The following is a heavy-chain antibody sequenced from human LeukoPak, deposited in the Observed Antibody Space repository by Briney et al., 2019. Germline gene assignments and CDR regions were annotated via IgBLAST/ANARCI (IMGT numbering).Heavy chain of an antibody. J-gene: IGHJ4*02. V-gene: IGHV4-31*03. CDR1: GGSISSGGYY. CDR3: ARGPRYFDWLV. Sequence: PSETLSLTCTVSGGSISSGGYYWSWIRQHPGKGLEWIGYIYYSGSTYYNPSLKSRVTISVDTFKNQFSLKLSSVTAADTAVYYCARGPRYFDWLVWGQGTLVTVSS. D-gene: IGHD3-9*01. CDR2: IYYSGST.